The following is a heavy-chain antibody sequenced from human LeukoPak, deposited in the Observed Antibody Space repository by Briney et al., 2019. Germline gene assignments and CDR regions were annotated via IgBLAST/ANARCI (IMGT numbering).Heavy chain of an antibody. J-gene: IGHJ4*02. D-gene: IGHD1-26*01. CDR2: IVPVFRTP. CDR3: ARGLSGSYFPFDY. CDR1: GGTFSSNA. Sequence: SVKVSCKASGGTFSSNAISWVRQAPGHGLECLGGIVPVFRTPNYAQKFQGRVTITADESTSTVYMGLSSLRSDDTAVYYCARGLSGSYFPFDYWGQGTLVTVSS. V-gene: IGHV1-69*01.